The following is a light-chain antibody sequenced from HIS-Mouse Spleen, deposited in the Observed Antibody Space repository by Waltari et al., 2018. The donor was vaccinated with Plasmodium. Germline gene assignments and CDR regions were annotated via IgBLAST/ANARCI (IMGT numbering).Light chain of an antibody. CDR2: EVS. J-gene: IGLJ2*01. Sequence: QSALTQPPSASGSPGQSVTIPCTGTSSAFGGYTYVPWSQPHPGKSPKLMIYEVSKRPSGVPDRFSGSKSGNTASLTVSGLQAEDEADYYCSSYAGSNNLVFGGGTKLTVL. V-gene: IGLV2-8*01. CDR3: SSYAGSNNLV. CDR1: SSAFGGYTY.